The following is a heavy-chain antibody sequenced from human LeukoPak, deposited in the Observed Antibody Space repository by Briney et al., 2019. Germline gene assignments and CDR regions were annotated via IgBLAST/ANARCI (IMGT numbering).Heavy chain of an antibody. V-gene: IGHV4-4*02. Sequence: PSETLSLTCAVSGGSISSSNWWSWVRQPPGKGLEWIGEIYHSGSTNYNPSLKSRVTISVDKSKNQFSLKLSSVPAADTAVYYCATSDYDILTGSEWFDPWGQGTLVTVSS. J-gene: IGHJ5*02. CDR2: IYHSGST. CDR3: ATSDYDILTGSEWFDP. D-gene: IGHD3-9*01. CDR1: GGSISSSNW.